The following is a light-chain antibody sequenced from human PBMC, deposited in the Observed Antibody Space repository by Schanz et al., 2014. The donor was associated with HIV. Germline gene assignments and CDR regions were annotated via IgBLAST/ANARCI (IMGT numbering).Light chain of an antibody. J-gene: IGKJ2*01. CDR3: KKYNPSAST. CDR1: QSVGNG. V-gene: IGKV1-5*03. Sequence: DIQMTQSPSTVSASVGDRVTVTCRASQSVGNGLAWFQQKPGKAPKLLLYRTSSLESGVPSRFSGVVSGTEFTLTITCLTPDALATYYCKKYNPSASTSAQGTRVQL. CDR2: RTS.